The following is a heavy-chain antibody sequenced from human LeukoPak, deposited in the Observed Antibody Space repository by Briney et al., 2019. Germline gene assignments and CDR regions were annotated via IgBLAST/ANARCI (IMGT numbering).Heavy chain of an antibody. CDR1: GGSFSGYH. V-gene: IGHV4-34*01. D-gene: IGHD3-10*01. CDR2: INHSGST. CDR3: ARGPVRTYYGSGSGWFDP. J-gene: IGHJ5*02. Sequence: PSETLSLTCAVYGGSFSGYHWSWIRQPPGKGLEWIGEINHSGSTIYNPSLKSRVTISVDTSKNQFSLKLSSVTAADTAVYYCARGPVRTYYGSGSGWFDPWGQGTLVTVSS.